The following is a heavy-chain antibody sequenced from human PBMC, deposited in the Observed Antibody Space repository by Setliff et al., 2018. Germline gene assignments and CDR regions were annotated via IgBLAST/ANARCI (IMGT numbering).Heavy chain of an antibody. V-gene: IGHV7-4-1*02. CDR2: INTHTGNP. CDR1: GGTFSSYA. J-gene: IGHJ4*02. CDR3: ASQMGTSETYPK. Sequence: ASVKVSCKASGGTFSSYAISWVRQAPGQGLEWMGGINTHTGNPTYAQGFTGRFVFSLDTSVSTAYLQISSLKAEDTAVYYCASQMGTSETYPKWGQGTPVTVSS. D-gene: IGHD1-26*01.